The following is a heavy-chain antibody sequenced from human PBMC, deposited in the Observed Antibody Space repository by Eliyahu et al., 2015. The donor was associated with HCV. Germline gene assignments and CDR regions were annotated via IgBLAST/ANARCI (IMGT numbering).Heavy chain of an antibody. CDR2: INPSVGRT. V-gene: IGHV1-46*01. CDR3: VGAGSGRYYVR. Sequence: QVQLVQSGAELKKPGASVKLSCKASKYTXTSYXIHWVRQAPGQGLEWMGVINPSVGRTTYAQKFQGRVTMTRDTSTTAAYMELSSLTSEDTAVYFCVGAGSGRYYVRWGQGTLVTVSS. CDR1: KYTXTSYX. D-gene: IGHD3-10*01. J-gene: IGHJ4*02.